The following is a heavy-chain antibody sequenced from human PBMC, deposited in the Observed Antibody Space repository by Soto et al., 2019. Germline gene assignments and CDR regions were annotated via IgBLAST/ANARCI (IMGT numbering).Heavy chain of an antibody. CDR3: AKAVGYCSGGSCWNYYYYYGMDV. CDR1: GGTFSSYT. J-gene: IGHJ6*02. V-gene: IGHV1-69*02. CDR2: IIPILGIA. Sequence: ASVKVSCKASGGTFSSYTISWVRQAPGQGLEWMGRIIPILGIANYAQKFQGRVTITADESTSTAYMELSSLRSEDTAVYYCAKAVGYCSGGSCWNYYYYYGMDVWGQGTTVTVSS. D-gene: IGHD2-15*01.